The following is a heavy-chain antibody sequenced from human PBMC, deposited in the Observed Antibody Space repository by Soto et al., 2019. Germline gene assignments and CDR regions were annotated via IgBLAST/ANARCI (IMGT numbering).Heavy chain of an antibody. D-gene: IGHD2-15*01. CDR1: PFTFRSYA. Sequence: GGSLSLSCAASPFTFRSYAMHWVRQAPGKGLEWVTSMSYVGSKESYADSVKGRFAVSRDNSKNTLYLQMNSPRPEDTAVYYCARYCNGGACYSASLDYWGQGTQVTVSS. J-gene: IGHJ4*02. CDR3: ARYCNGGACYSASLDY. V-gene: IGHV3-30*09. CDR2: MSYVGSKE.